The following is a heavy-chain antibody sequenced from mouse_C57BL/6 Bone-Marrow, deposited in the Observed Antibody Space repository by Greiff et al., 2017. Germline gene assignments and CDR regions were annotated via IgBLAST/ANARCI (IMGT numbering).Heavy chain of an antibody. CDR3: ARGGVPYYYAMDY. J-gene: IGHJ4*01. Sequence: QVQLQQSGAELARPGASVKLSCKASGYTFTSYGISWVKQRTGQGLEWIGEIYPRGGNTYYNEKFKGKATLTADKSSSTAYMELRSLTSEDSAVYFCARGGVPYYYAMDYWGQGTSVTVSS. V-gene: IGHV1-81*01. CDR1: GYTFTSYG. CDR2: IYPRGGNT. D-gene: IGHD1-1*02.